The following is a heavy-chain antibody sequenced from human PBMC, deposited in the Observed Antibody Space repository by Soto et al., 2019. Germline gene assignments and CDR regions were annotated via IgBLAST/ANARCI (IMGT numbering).Heavy chain of an antibody. V-gene: IGHV1-69*13. CDR2: ILPVSAPP. CDR1: GGTLNNYA. D-gene: IGHD3-3*01. CDR3: ATDSNYDVSNSF. Sequence: SVKVSCKASGGTLNNYAINWVRQAPGQGLEWMGGILPVSAPPDYAQKFQGRVSITADHSTSTVYMELSRLKSDDTAVYFCATDSNYDVSNSFWGQGTLVTAPQ. J-gene: IGHJ4*02.